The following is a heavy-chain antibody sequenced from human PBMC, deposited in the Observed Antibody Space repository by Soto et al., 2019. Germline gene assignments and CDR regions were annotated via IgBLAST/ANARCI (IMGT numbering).Heavy chain of an antibody. CDR2: IIPIVTTP. D-gene: IGHD3-3*01. J-gene: IGHJ6*02. CDR1: GGTFSSYA. V-gene: IGHV1-69*06. CDR3: ARVGYDLWSSYHYYGMDV. Sequence: QVRLVQSGAEVKKPGSSVKVSCEASGGTFSSYAVTWVRQAPGQGLEWMGGIIPIVTTPNYAQKFQGGLTRSADNSTSTSYMELSNLRSEDTGVYSCARVGYDLWSSYHYYGMDVWGQGTTVIVSS.